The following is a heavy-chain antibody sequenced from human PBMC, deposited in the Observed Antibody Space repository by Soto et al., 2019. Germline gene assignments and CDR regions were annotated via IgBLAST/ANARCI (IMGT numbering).Heavy chain of an antibody. V-gene: IGHV3-53*04. J-gene: IGHJ6*03. Sequence: GGSLRLSCAASGFTVSSNYMSWVRQAPGKGLEWVSVIYSGGSTYYADSVKGRFTISRHNSKNTLYLQMNSLRAEDTAVYYCARDRRGYCSSTSCSTGYMDVWGKGTTVTVSS. CDR3: ARDRRGYCSSTSCSTGYMDV. CDR1: GFTVSSNY. CDR2: IYSGGST. D-gene: IGHD2-2*01.